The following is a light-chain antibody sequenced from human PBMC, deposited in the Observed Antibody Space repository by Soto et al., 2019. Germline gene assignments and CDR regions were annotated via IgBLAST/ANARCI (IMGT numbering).Light chain of an antibody. V-gene: IGLV2-14*01. CDR3: NSYTSSSTHVV. CDR2: EVN. CDR1: SSDVGHYNY. J-gene: IGLJ7*01. Sequence: QSALTQPASVSGSPGQSITISCTGTSSDVGHYNYVSWYQQHPGKAPKLIIYEVNNRPSGISNRFSGSKSGNTASLTISGLQAEDEADYYCNSYTSSSTHVVFGGGTQLTVL.